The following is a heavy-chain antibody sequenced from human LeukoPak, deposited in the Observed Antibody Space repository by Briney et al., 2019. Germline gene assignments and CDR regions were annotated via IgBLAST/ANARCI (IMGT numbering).Heavy chain of an antibody. CDR2: IYTSGST. V-gene: IGHV4-4*07. Sequence: SETLSLTCTVSGGSISSYYWSWIRQPAGKGLEWIGRIYTSGSTNYNASFKSRVSMSVDTSKNQFSLKLSSVTAADTAVFYCARENSGSYREFDYWGQGTLVTVS. J-gene: IGHJ4*02. D-gene: IGHD1-26*01. CDR3: ARENSGSYREFDY. CDR1: GGSISSYY.